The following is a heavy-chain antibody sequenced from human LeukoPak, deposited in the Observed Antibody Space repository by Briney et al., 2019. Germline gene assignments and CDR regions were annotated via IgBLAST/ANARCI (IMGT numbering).Heavy chain of an antibody. Sequence: GGSLRLSCAASGFTFDDYAMHWVRQAPGKGLEWVSLISWDGGSTYYADSVKGRFTISRDNSKNSLYLQMNSLRAEDTALYYCAKDGPLAARPPRGYYYYYYMDVWGKGTTVTVSS. J-gene: IGHJ6*03. V-gene: IGHV3-43D*03. CDR3: AKDGPLAARPPRGYYYYYYMDV. CDR2: ISWDGGST. CDR1: GFTFDDYA. D-gene: IGHD6-6*01.